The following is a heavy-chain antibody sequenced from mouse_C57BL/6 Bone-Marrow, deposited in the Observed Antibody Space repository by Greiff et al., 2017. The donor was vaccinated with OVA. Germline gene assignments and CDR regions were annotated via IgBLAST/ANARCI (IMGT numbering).Heavy chain of an antibody. CDR1: GYTFTDYY. V-gene: IGHV1-19*01. Sequence: VQLQQSGPVLVKPGASVKMSCKASGYTFTDYYMNWVKQSHGKSLEWIGVINPYNGGTSYNQKFKGKATLTVDKSSSTAYMELNSLTSEDSAVYYCARPYWYFDVWGTGTTVTVSS. J-gene: IGHJ1*03. CDR2: INPYNGGT. CDR3: ARPYWYFDV.